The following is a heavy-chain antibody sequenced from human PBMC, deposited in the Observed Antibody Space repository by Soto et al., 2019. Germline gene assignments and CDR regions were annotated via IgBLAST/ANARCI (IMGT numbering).Heavy chain of an antibody. V-gene: IGHV3-21*01. Sequence: GGSLRLSCAASGFTFSSYSMNWVRQAPGKGLEWVSSISSSSSYIYYADSVKGRFTISRDNAKNSLYLQMNSLRAEDTAVYYSARDHGAAAGTDFDYWGQGTLVTVSS. CDR1: GFTFSSYS. CDR3: ARDHGAAAGTDFDY. CDR2: ISSSSSYI. D-gene: IGHD6-13*01. J-gene: IGHJ4*02.